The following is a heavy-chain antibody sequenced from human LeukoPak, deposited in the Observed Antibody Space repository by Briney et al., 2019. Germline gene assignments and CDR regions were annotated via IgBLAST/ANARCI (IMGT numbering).Heavy chain of an antibody. CDR3: AMGGYYYGSGSYYSFDY. CDR1: GGSFSGYY. D-gene: IGHD3-10*01. J-gene: IGHJ4*02. CDR2: INHSGST. Sequence: SETLSLTCAVYGGSFSGYYWSWIRQPPGKGLEWIGEINHSGSTNYNPSLKSRVTISVDTSKNQFSLKLSSVTAADTAVYYCAMGGYYYGSGSYYSFDYWGQGTLVTVSS. V-gene: IGHV4-34*01.